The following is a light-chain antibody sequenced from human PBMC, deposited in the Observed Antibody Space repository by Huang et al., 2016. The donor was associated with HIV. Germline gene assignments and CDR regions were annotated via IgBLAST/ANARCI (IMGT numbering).Light chain of an antibody. V-gene: IGKV3-15*01. CDR3: QQYINWPLT. CDR1: QSVSTN. CDR2: GAA. Sequence: EVVMTQSPNTLSVSPGERATLSCRASQSVSTNLAWYQQKLGQAPRLLIYGAATRATDIPYRFSGSGSGTEFTLTISRLQSEDFSVYYGQQYINWPLTFGGGTKVEIK. J-gene: IGKJ4*01.